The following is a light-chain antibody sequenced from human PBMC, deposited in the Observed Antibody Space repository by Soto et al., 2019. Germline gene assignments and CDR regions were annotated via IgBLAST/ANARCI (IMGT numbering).Light chain of an antibody. Sequence: QSVLTQPPSASGSPGQSVTISCTGTRSDVGTYNYVSWYQQYPGKAPKVLISEATTRPPGVPDRFPGSKSGNTASLTVSGLTAEDEADSFCTSYAQSNIILIGGGTKLTVL. J-gene: IGLJ2*01. V-gene: IGLV2-8*01. CDR1: RSDVGTYNY. CDR3: TSYAQSNIIL. CDR2: EAT.